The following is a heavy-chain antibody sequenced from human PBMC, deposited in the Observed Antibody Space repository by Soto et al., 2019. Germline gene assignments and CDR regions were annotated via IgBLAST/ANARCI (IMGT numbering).Heavy chain of an antibody. CDR1: GFTFYTYW. CDR3: ARDAEYDRSI. J-gene: IGHJ6*02. Sequence: EVQLVESGGGLVQPGGSLRLSCAASGFTFYTYWMHWVRQAPGKGLVWVSRLNSDGSTTNYADSVKCRFTISRDNAKNTLYLLINRLMAEDTAIYDCARDAEYDRSIWGQGNTISVSS. CDR2: LNSDGSTT. D-gene: IGHD6-13*01. V-gene: IGHV3-74*01.